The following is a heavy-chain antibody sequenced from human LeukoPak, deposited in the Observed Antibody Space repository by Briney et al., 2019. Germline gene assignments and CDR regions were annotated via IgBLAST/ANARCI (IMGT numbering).Heavy chain of an antibody. CDR3: ARARLDHDYGDYSLDY. D-gene: IGHD4-17*01. V-gene: IGHV4-34*01. Sequence: SETLSLTCAVDDGSFSGYYWSWIRQPPGKGLEWIGEINHSGSTNYNPSLKSRVTISVDTSKNQFSLKLSSVTAADTAVYYCARARLDHDYGDYSLDYWGQGTLVTVSS. CDR1: DGSFSGYY. CDR2: INHSGST. J-gene: IGHJ4*02.